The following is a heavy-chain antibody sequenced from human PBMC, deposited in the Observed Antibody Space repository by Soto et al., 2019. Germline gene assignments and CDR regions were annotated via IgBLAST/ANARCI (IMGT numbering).Heavy chain of an antibody. CDR1: GFIFSNFA. CDR2: IRQSGDRS. Sequence: GGSLRLSCASSGFIFSNFAMYWVRRAPGKGLEWVSSIRQSGDRSSYADSAKGRFTISRDNAKNSLYLQMNSLRAEDTAVYYCARADYGFDYWGQGTLVTVSS. CDR3: ARADYGFDY. J-gene: IGHJ4*02. D-gene: IGHD4-17*01. V-gene: IGHV3-23*01.